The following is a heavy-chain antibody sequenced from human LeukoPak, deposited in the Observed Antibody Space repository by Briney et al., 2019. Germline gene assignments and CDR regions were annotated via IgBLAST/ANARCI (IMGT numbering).Heavy chain of an antibody. CDR1: GGSISSSSYY. Sequence: SETLSLTCTVSGGSISSSSYYWGWIRQPPGKGLERIGSIYYSGSTYYNPSLKSRVTISVDTSKNQFSLKLSSVTAADTAVYYCARGWGYCSSTSCYRAHFDYWGQGTLVTVSS. J-gene: IGHJ4*02. V-gene: IGHV4-39*07. CDR2: IYYSGST. CDR3: ARGWGYCSSTSCYRAHFDY. D-gene: IGHD2-2*02.